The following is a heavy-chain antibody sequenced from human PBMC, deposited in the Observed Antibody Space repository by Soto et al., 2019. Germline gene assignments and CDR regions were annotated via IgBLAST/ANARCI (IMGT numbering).Heavy chain of an antibody. J-gene: IGHJ5*02. V-gene: IGHV4-31*03. CDR2: IYYSGST. CDR1: GGSISSGGYY. Sequence: QVQLQESGPGLVKPSQTLSLTCTVSGGSISSGGYYWSWIRQHPGKGLEWIGYIYYSGSTYYNPSLKSRVTISVDTSKNQFYLKLSSVTAADTAVYCCAREGAGDIVVVPAADNWFDPWGQGTLVTVSS. D-gene: IGHD2-2*01. CDR3: AREGAGDIVVVPAADNWFDP.